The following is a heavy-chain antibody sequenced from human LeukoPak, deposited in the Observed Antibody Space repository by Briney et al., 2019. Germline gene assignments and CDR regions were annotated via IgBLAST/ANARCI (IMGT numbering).Heavy chain of an antibody. CDR3: ATSGYSSSPYYFYGMDV. J-gene: IGHJ6*02. CDR1: GGTFSSYA. D-gene: IGHD6-6*01. V-gene: IGHV1-69*01. Sequence: ASVKVSCKASGGTFSSYAISWVRQAPGQGLEWMGGIIPIFGTANYAQKFQGRVTITADESTSTAYMELSSLRSEDTAVYYCATSGYSSSPYYFYGMDVWGQGTTVTVSS. CDR2: IIPIFGTA.